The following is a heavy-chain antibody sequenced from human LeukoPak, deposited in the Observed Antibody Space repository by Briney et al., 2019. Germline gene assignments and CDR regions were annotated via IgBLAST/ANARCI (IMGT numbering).Heavy chain of an antibody. Sequence: SETLSLTCTVSGGSISSSSYYWGWIRQPPGKGLEWIGSIYYSGSTYYNPSLKSRVTISVDTSKNQFSLKLSSVTAADTAVYYCACWGDLNYVLFDYWGQGTLVTVSS. J-gene: IGHJ4*02. CDR1: GGSISSSSYY. CDR2: IYYSGST. D-gene: IGHD1-7*01. CDR3: ACWGDLNYVLFDY. V-gene: IGHV4-39*01.